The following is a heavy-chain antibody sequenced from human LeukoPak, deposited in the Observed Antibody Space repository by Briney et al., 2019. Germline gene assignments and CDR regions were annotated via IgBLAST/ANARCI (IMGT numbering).Heavy chain of an antibody. J-gene: IGHJ4*02. Sequence: TGGSLRLSCAASGLIFITCSFNWVCQAPGKGLEWISYISTNSYTIYYSDSVKGRFTISIDNAENSLYLQLNSLRPEETAIYYCASGRSYFDHWGQGTVDTVSS. CDR1: GLIFITCS. CDR2: ISTNSYTI. V-gene: IGHV3-48*01. CDR3: ASGRSYFDH.